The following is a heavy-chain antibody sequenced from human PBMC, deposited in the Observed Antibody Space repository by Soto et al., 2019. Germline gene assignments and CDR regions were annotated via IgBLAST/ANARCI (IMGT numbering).Heavy chain of an antibody. CDR2: IYYSGST. CDR1: GGSISSSSYY. D-gene: IGHD5-18*01. J-gene: IGHJ6*02. V-gene: IGHV4-39*01. Sequence: QLQLQESGPGLVKPSETLSLTCTVSGGSISSSSYYWGWIRQPPGKGLEWIGSIYYSGSTCYNPSLKSRVTISVDTSKNQFSLKLSSGTAADTAVYYCALYSYGYYYYYGMDVWGQGTTVTVSS. CDR3: ALYSYGYYYYYGMDV.